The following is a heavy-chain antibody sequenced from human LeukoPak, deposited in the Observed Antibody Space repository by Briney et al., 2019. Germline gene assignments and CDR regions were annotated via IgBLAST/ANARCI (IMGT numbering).Heavy chain of an antibody. J-gene: IGHJ4*02. V-gene: IGHV3-23*01. CDR1: GFTFSSYA. Sequence: PGGSLRLSCAASGFTFSSYAMSWVRQAPGKGLEWVSLINGGGDTTYYADSVKGRFTISRDNTRNTVYLQMNSLRVEDTAVYYCARGDMSSWYAYWGQGTLVTVSS. CDR2: INGGGDTT. D-gene: IGHD6-13*01. CDR3: ARGDMSSWYAY.